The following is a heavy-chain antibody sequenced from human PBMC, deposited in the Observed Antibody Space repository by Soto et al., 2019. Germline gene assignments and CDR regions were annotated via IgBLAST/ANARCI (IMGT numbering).Heavy chain of an antibody. CDR2: IYYSGST. V-gene: IGHV4-59*12. Sequence: SETLSLTCTVSGGSISSYYWSWIRQPPGKGLEWIGYIYYSGSTNYNPSHKSRVTISEDTSKNQFSQKLSSVTAADTAVYYSTRGSSPLRFYYGSGSYYTYYFDYWGPGTLVT. D-gene: IGHD3-10*01. J-gene: IGHJ4*02. CDR3: TRGSSPLRFYYGSGSYYTYYFDY. CDR1: GGSISSYY.